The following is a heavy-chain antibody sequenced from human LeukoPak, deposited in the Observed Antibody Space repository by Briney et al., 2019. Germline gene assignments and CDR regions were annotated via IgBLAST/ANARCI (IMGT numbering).Heavy chain of an antibody. Sequence: GNTNYNPSLKSRVTISVDTSKNQFSLKLRSVTAADTGVYYCARGGQSYYHGSASFDFWGQGILVTVSS. D-gene: IGHD3-10*01. CDR3: ARGGQSYYHGSASFDF. J-gene: IGHJ4*02. CDR2: GNT. V-gene: IGHV4-34*01.